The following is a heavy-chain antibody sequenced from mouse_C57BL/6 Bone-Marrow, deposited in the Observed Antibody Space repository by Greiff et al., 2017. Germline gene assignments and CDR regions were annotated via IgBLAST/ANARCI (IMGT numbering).Heavy chain of an antibody. V-gene: IGHV1-18*01. CDR2: INPNNGGT. D-gene: IGHD2-4*01. CDR3: ARDGYDYDDFAY. J-gene: IGHJ3*01. CDR1: GYTFTDYN. Sequence: VQLKQSGPELVKPGASVKIPCKASGYTFTDYNMDWVKQSHGKSLEWIGDINPNNGGTIYNQKFKGKATLTVDKSSSTAYMELRSLTSEDTAVYYCARDGYDYDDFAYWGQGTLVTVSA.